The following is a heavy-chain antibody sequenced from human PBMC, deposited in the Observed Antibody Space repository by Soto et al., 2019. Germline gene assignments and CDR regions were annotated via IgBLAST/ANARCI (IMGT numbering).Heavy chain of an antibody. V-gene: IGHV4-39*01. D-gene: IGHD6-6*01. Sequence: SETLSLTCTVSGGSISSSSYYWGWIRQPPGKGLEWIGSIYYSGNTYYNPSLKSRITISVDTSKKQFSLKLSSVTAADTAVYYFGSWGGSSSSLVYYYYMDVWGKGTTVTVSS. CDR1: GGSISSSSYY. J-gene: IGHJ6*03. CDR2: IYYSGNT. CDR3: GSWGGSSSSLVYYYYMDV.